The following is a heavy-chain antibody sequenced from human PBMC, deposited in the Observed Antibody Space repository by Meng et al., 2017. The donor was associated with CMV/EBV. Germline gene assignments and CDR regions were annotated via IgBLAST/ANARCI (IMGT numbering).Heavy chain of an antibody. CDR1: GGSISSSSYY. Sequence: SETLSLTCTVSGGSISSSSYYWGWIRQPPGKGLEWIGSIYYSGSTYYNPPLKSRVTISVDTSKNQFSLKLSSVTAADTAVYYCARDTIVVVPAASGGFDYWGQGTLVTVSS. V-gene: IGHV4-39*07. CDR3: ARDTIVVVPAASGGFDY. CDR2: IYYSGST. D-gene: IGHD2-2*01. J-gene: IGHJ4*02.